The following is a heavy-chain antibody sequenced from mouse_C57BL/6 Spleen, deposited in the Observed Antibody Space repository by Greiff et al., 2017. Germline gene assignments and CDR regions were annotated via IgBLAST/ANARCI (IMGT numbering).Heavy chain of an antibody. CDR2: IDPENGDT. V-gene: IGHV14-4*01. CDR3: TTGDYGYDWFAY. Sequence: EVQLQQSGAELVRPGASVKLSCTASGFNIKDDYMHWVKQRPEQGLEWIGWIDPENGDTEYASKFQGKATITADTSSNTAYLQLSSLTSEDTAVYYCTTGDYGYDWFAYWGQGTLVTVSA. D-gene: IGHD2-2*01. CDR1: GFNIKDDY. J-gene: IGHJ3*01.